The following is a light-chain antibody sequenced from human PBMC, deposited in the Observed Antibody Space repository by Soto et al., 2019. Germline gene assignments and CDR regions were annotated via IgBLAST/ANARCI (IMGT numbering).Light chain of an antibody. V-gene: IGLV2-14*03. CDR2: NVS. Sequence: QSALTQPASVSGSPGQSITISCTGTSSDIGGFNYVSWYQHHPGKAPKLMIHNVSSRPYGVSDRFSGSKSGYTASLTISGLQAEDEADYYCSSYTTTRTVVFGGRTKVTVL. CDR1: SSDIGGFNY. J-gene: IGLJ2*01. CDR3: SSYTTTRTVV.